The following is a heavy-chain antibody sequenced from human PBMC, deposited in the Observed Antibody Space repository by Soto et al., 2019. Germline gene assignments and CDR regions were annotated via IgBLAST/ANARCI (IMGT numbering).Heavy chain of an antibody. CDR3: ARDSGRGSGSFTPSYYYYYGMDV. V-gene: IGHV3-33*01. Sequence: QVQLVESGGGVVQPGRSLRLSCAASGFTFSSYGMHWVRQAPGKGLEWVAVIWYDGSNKYYADSVKGRFTISRDNYKHTLYLQMNSLRAEDTAVYYCARDSGRGSGSFTPSYYYYYGMDVWGQGTTVTVSS. CDR1: GFTFSSYG. J-gene: IGHJ6*02. CDR2: IWYDGSNK. D-gene: IGHD3-10*01.